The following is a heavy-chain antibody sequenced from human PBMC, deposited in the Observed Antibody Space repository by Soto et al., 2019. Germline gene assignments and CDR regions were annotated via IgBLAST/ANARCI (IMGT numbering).Heavy chain of an antibody. D-gene: IGHD2-2*02. Sequence: GSLRLSCAASGCTFSSYSMNWVRQAPGKGLGWVSYISSSSSTIYYADSVKGRFTISRDNAKNSVSLQMNSLRAEDTAVYYCAREYTAWPLAYGLDVWGQGTTVTVSS. CDR1: GCTFSSYS. V-gene: IGHV3-48*04. J-gene: IGHJ6*02. CDR2: ISSSSSTI. CDR3: AREYTAWPLAYGLDV.